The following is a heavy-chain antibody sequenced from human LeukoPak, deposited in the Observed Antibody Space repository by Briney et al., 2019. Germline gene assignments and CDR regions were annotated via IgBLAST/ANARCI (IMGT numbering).Heavy chain of an antibody. V-gene: IGHV1-69*13. CDR3: ATYVGVYSGRASRGY. D-gene: IGHD5-12*01. CDR2: IIPIFGTA. CDR1: GGTFSNYA. Sequence: SVKVSCKASGGTFSNYAISWVRQAPGQGLEWMGGIIPIFGTANYAQNFQGRVSITADESTSTAYMELSSLRSEDTAVYYCATYVGVYSGRASRGYWGQGTLVTVSS. J-gene: IGHJ4*02.